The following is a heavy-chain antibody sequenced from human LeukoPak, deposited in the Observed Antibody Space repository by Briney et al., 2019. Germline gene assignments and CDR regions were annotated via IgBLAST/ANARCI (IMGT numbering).Heavy chain of an antibody. D-gene: IGHD6-6*01. CDR1: GGSITGYY. CDR3: ARLTGEQLATVNNRYHYIAV. Sequence: SETLSLTCTVSGGSITGYYWSWIRQPPGKGLEWIGYIYYSGSTNYDPSLKSRVTMSVDTPKNQFSLKLSSVIAADTAVYYCARLTGEQLATVNNRYHYIAVWGKGTAVTVSS. CDR2: IYYSGST. V-gene: IGHV4-59*08. J-gene: IGHJ6*03.